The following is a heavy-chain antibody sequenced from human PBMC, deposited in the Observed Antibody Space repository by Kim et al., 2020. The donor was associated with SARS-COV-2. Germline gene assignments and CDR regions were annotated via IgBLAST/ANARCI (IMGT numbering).Heavy chain of an antibody. V-gene: IGHV4-59*01. D-gene: IGHD1-26*01. CDR3: ARVGLYSGSYYFDF. Sequence: NTRHQSRVTVSEDTSKNQFSLRLRSVTAADTAVYYCARVGLYSGSYYFDFWGQGTLVTVSS. J-gene: IGHJ4*02.